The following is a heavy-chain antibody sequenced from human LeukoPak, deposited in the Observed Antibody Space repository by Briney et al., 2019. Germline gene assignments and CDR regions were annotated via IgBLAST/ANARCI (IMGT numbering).Heavy chain of an antibody. J-gene: IGHJ4*02. CDR3: ATYRQVLLPFES. V-gene: IGHV3-23*01. D-gene: IGHD2-8*02. CDR1: GFTFSTFA. Sequence: GGSLRLSCAAPGFTFSTFAMIWVRQPPGKGLEWVSSIFPSGGEIHYADSVRGRFTISRDNSKSTLSLQMNSLRAEDTAIYYCATYRQVLLPFESWGQGTLVTVSS. CDR2: IFPSGGEI.